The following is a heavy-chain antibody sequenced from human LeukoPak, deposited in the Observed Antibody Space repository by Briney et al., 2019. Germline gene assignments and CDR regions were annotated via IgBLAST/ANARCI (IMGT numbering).Heavy chain of an antibody. V-gene: IGHV1-69*05. J-gene: IGHJ5*02. D-gene: IGHD6-13*01. Sequence: ASVKVSCKASGGTFNTDVFTWVRQAPGQGFEWIGGINPIFGTAHFAQKLQGRVTVTTDESTSTVHMELRGLRSEDTAIYYCARVRGAAGPRWFDPWGQGTLVTVSS. CDR3: ARVRGAAGPRWFDP. CDR1: GGTFNTDV. CDR2: INPIFGTA.